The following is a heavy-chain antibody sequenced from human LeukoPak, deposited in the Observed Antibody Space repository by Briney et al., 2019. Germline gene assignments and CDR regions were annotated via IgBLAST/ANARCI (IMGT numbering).Heavy chain of an antibody. J-gene: IGHJ4*02. CDR3: ARDDYYYDSSGYYSN. Sequence: PSETLSLTCTVSGGSIGSYYWSWIQQPAGKGLEWIGRIYTSGSTNYNPSLKSRATMSVDTSKNQFSLKLSSVTAADTAVYYCARDDYYYDSSGYYSNWGQGTLVTVSS. CDR1: GGSIGSYY. D-gene: IGHD3-22*01. V-gene: IGHV4-4*07. CDR2: IYTSGST.